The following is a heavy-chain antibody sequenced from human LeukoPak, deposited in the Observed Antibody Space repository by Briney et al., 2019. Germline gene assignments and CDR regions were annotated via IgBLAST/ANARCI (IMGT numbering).Heavy chain of an antibody. Sequence: GGSLRLSCAASGFTFSSYAMHWVRQAPGKGLEWVAVISYDGSDKYYADSVKGRFTISRDNAKNSLYLQMNSLRAEDTAVYYCAREDCSGGSCSPPPYDYWGQGTLVTVSS. J-gene: IGHJ4*02. CDR2: ISYDGSDK. D-gene: IGHD2-15*01. CDR3: AREDCSGGSCSPPPYDY. CDR1: GFTFSSYA. V-gene: IGHV3-30-3*01.